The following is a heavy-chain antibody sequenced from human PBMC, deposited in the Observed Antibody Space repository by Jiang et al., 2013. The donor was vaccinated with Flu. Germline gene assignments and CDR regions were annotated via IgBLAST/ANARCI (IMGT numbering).Heavy chain of an antibody. V-gene: IGHV3-30*03. Sequence: ASGFTFSSYGMHWVRQAPGKGLEWVAVISYDGSNKYYADSVKGRFTISRDNSKNTLYLQMNSLRAEDTAVYYCARDHPIIAVAVSYYFDYWGQGTLVTVSS. CDR2: ISYDGSNK. CDR3: ARDHPIIAVAVSYYFDY. CDR1: GFTFSSYG. J-gene: IGHJ4*02. D-gene: IGHD6-19*01.